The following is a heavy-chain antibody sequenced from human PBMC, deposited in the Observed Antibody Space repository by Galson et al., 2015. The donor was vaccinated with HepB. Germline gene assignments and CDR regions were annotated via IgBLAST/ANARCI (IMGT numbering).Heavy chain of an antibody. V-gene: IGHV6-1*01. CDR3: ARNPDLIAAAGNYYFDY. J-gene: IGHJ4*02. D-gene: IGHD6-13*01. CDR1: GDSVSSNSAA. Sequence: CAISGDSVSSNSAAWNWIRQSPSRGLEWLGRTYYRSKWYNDYAVSVKSRITINPDTSKNQFSLQLNSVTPEDTAVYYCARNPDLIAAAGNYYFDYWGQGTLVTVSS. CDR2: TYYRSKWYN.